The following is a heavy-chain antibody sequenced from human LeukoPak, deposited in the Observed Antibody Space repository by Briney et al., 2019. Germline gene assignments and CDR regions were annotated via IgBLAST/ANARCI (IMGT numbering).Heavy chain of an antibody. J-gene: IGHJ3*02. CDR3: AKGPSGSYYGFDM. CDR2: ISGSGGSA. V-gene: IGHV3-23*01. Sequence: GGSLRLSCAASGFTFSSYVMSWLRQAPGKGLAWVSAISGSGGSAYFPGSVKGRFTISRDNSKNTLHLQMNSLRGEDRALYYCAKGPSGSYYGFDMWGQGTMVTVSS. CDR1: GFTFSSYV. D-gene: IGHD3-10*01.